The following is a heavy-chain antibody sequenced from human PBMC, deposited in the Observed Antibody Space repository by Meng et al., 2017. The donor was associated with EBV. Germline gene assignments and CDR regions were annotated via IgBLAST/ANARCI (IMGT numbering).Heavy chain of an antibody. CDR2: FLPRLGAP. D-gene: IGHD3-10*01. CDR1: GGPFRYYA. Sequence: QVQLVQYAAEVKKPGWSVKVACKTSGGPFRYYAISWVRQAPGQGLEWLGGFLPRLGAPNYAQKFHGRVKITADESTSTHYMDLSSLRSEDTAIYYCASESGRGYTPDYWGQGTLVTVSS. V-gene: IGHV1-69*01. CDR3: ASESGRGYTPDY. J-gene: IGHJ4*02.